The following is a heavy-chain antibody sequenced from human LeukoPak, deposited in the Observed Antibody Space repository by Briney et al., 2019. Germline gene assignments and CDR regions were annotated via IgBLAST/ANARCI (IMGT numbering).Heavy chain of an antibody. Sequence: SETLSLTCTVSGGSISSGDYYWSWIRQPPGKGLEWIGYIYYSGSTYYNPSLKSRVTISVDTSKNQFSLKLSSVTAADTAVYYCTRDGASRGRWFDPWGQGTLVTVSS. D-gene: IGHD3-16*01. CDR3: TRDGASRGRWFDP. J-gene: IGHJ5*02. V-gene: IGHV4-30-4*01. CDR2: IYYSGST. CDR1: GGSISSGDYY.